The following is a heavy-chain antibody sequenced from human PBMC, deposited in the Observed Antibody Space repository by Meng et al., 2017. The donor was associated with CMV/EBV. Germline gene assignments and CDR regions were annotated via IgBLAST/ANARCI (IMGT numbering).Heavy chain of an antibody. Sequence: GGSLRPSCAASGFSFSNAWMSCARQAPGKGLEWVGRIKSKTDGGTTDYAAPVKGRFTISRDDSKNTQYLQMNSLKTAYTAVYYCTTDGFYYGMDVWGQGTTVTVSS. CDR2: IKSKTDGGTT. D-gene: IGHD2-2*03. CDR1: GFSFSNAW. CDR3: TTDGFYYGMDV. V-gene: IGHV3-15*01. J-gene: IGHJ6*02.